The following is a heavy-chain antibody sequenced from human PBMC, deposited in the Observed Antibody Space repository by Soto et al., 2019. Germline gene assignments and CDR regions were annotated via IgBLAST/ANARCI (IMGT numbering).Heavy chain of an antibody. J-gene: IGHJ4*02. CDR2: ISSSSSTT. CDR1: GFTFSSYS. CDR3: AKAVLDSSGYYPDY. Sequence: GGSLRLSCAASGFTFSSYSMNWVRQAPGKGLEWVSYISSSSSTTYYADSVKGRFTISRDNSKNTLYLQMNSLRAEDTAVYYCAKAVLDSSGYYPDYWGQGTLVTVSS. D-gene: IGHD3-22*01. V-gene: IGHV3-48*01.